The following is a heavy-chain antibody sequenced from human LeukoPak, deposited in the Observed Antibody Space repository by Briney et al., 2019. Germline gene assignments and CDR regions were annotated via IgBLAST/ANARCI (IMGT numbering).Heavy chain of an antibody. CDR3: ARVAKERVGGVYYFDY. D-gene: IGHD1-1*01. Sequence: GGSLRLSCAASGFTFSDYDMHGVRQATGKGLEWVSASGTAGDTYYTGSVKGRFTISRENAKNSLYLQMNSLRAGDTAVYYCARVAKERVGGVYYFDYWGQGTLVTVSS. J-gene: IGHJ4*02. V-gene: IGHV3-13*01. CDR1: GFTFSDYD. CDR2: SGTAGDT.